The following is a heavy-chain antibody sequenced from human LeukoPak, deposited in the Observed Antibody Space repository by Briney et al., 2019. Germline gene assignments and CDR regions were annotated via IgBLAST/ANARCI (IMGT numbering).Heavy chain of an antibody. CDR2: FYISGVT. V-gene: IGHV4-4*07. CDR1: GGSISSDY. J-gene: IGHJ4*02. D-gene: IGHD2/OR15-2a*01. CDR3: ARHRAIAGPFDH. Sequence: PSETLSLTCTVSGGSISSDYWSWIRQPAGKGLEWIGRFYISGVTYSNPSLKSRVTISVDTSKNQISVNLNSVTAADTAFYYCARHRAIAGPFDHWGPGTQVTVSS.